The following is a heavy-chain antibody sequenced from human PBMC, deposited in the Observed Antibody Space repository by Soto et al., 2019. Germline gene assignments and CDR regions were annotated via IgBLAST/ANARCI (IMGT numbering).Heavy chain of an antibody. Sequence: EVQLLESGGGLVQPGGSLRLSCAASGFTFSSYAMSWVRQAPGKGLEWVSAISGSGGSTYYADSVKGRFTISRDNSKNTLYLQMNRLRAVDTAVYYCAKDRVPRRYFDWLLYALDYWGQGTLVTVSS. CDR1: GFTFSSYA. V-gene: IGHV3-23*01. D-gene: IGHD3-9*01. CDR2: ISGSGGST. CDR3: AKDRVPRRYFDWLLYALDY. J-gene: IGHJ4*02.